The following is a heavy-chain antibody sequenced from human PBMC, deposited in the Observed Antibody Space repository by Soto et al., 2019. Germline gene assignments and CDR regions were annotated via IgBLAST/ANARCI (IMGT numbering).Heavy chain of an antibody. Sequence: VGSLRLSCTFSVFAFNNYGINCVRHSPGKWLEWVSSISKSDYTYYSDSVKGRFAISRDNAKSSVSLQMNTLRVEDTAVYYCAREDSIIIQAVSEFWAQETLVTVSS. D-gene: IGHD3-22*01. J-gene: IGHJ4*02. CDR3: AREDSIIIQAVSEF. CDR1: VFAFNNYG. V-gene: IGHV3-21*01. CDR2: ISKSDYT.